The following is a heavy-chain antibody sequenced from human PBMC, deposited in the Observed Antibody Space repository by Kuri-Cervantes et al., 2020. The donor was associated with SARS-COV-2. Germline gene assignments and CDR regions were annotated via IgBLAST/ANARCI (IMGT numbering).Heavy chain of an antibody. CDR1: GFTFSSYA. D-gene: IGHD2-15*01. CDR3: AKESWYEDSRLGYFDL. J-gene: IGHJ2*01. CDR2: ISWNSGSI. Sequence: SLKISCAASGFTFSSYAMSWVRQAPGKGLEWVSGISWNSGSIGYADSVKGRFTISRDNAKNSLYLQMNSLRAEDTALYYCAKESWYEDSRLGYFDLWGRGTLVTVSS. V-gene: IGHV3-9*01.